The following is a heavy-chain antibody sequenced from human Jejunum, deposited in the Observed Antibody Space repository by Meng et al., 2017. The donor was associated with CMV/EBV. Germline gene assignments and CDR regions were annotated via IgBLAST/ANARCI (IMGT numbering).Heavy chain of an antibody. Sequence: QVQLVQSGSEGRRPGAAVVVSCKASGFTINTYGITWVRQAPGRGLEWMGWINVYNGNTNYAQNLQDSVTITTDTSTSTAYMELSSLRSENTAVYYCGRYSTSRRNGFDLWGQGTLVTVSS. CDR2: INVYNGNT. V-gene: IGHV1-18*04. CDR3: GRYSTSRRNGFDL. J-gene: IGHJ3*01. CDR1: GFTINTYG. D-gene: IGHD6-13*01.